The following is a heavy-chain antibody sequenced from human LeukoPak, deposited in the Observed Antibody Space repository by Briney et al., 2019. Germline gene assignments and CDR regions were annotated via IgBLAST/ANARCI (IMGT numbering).Heavy chain of an antibody. J-gene: IGHJ4*02. V-gene: IGHV3-23*01. D-gene: IGHD3-16*02. CDR1: GFTFSSYG. CDR3: AKEGRRGELSPYYFDY. Sequence: GRSLRLSCAASGFTFSSYGMHWVRQAPGKGLEWVSAISGSGGSTYYADSVKGRFTISRDNSKNTLYLQMNSLRAEDTAVYYCAKEGRRGELSPYYFDYWGQGTLVTVSS. CDR2: ISGSGGST.